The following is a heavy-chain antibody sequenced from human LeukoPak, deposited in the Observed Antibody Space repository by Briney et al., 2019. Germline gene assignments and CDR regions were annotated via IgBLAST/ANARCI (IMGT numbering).Heavy chain of an antibody. D-gene: IGHD2-8*01. V-gene: IGHV1-18*01. Sequence: ASVTVSCKASGYTFTSYGISWVRQAPGQGLEWMGWISAYNGNTNYAQKLQGRVTMTTDTSTSTAYMELRSLRSDDTAVYYCARSFYCTNGVCYYYYYGMDVWGQGTTVTVSS. J-gene: IGHJ6*02. CDR1: GYTFTSYG. CDR2: ISAYNGNT. CDR3: ARSFYCTNGVCYYYYYGMDV.